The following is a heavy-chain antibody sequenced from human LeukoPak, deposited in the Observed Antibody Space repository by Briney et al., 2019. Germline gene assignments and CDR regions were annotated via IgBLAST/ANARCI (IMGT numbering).Heavy chain of an antibody. CDR3: AKVPTPIVVPAALYFDY. J-gene: IGHJ4*02. V-gene: IGHV3-23*01. CDR2: ISGSGGSR. Sequence: PGGSLRLSCAASGFTFSSYAMSWVRQAPGKGLEWVSAISGSGGSRYSADSVKGRFTISRDNSKNTLYLQMNSLRAEDTAIYYCAKVPTPIVVPAALYFDYWGQGTLVTVSS. D-gene: IGHD2-2*01. CDR1: GFTFSSYA.